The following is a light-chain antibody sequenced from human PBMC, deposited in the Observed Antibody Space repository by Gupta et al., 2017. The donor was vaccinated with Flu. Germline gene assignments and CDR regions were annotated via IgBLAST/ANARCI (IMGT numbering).Light chain of an antibody. Sequence: QSAPTQARSVSGSPGQSVTISCTVSSNDVGGSNRLSWYQQRPGKAPKLILYDVTERPSGVPDRFSGSKSGNTASLTISGLQADDEADYYCSSHAGRVTWVFGTGTTVTVL. J-gene: IGLJ1*01. CDR3: SSHAGRVTWV. CDR2: DVT. CDR1: SNDVGGSNR. V-gene: IGLV2-11*01.